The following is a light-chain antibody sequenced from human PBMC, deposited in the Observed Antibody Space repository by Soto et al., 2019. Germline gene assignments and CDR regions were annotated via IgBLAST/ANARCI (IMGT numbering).Light chain of an antibody. CDR2: GAS. CDR1: QSVSNN. Sequence: EIVMTQSPATLSMSPGERATLSCRASQSVSNNLAWYQQKPGQAPRLLIFGASTRATGIPARFSGSGSRTEFTLTISSLQSEDFAVYYCQQYNNWPPWTFGQGTKVDIK. J-gene: IGKJ1*01. V-gene: IGKV3-15*01. CDR3: QQYNNWPPWT.